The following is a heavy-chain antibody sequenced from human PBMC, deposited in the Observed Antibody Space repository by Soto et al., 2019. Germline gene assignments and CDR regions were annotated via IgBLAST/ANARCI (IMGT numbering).Heavy chain of an antibody. CDR2: IKQDGSEK. CDR1: GFTFSTYW. CDR3: ARLAFGLRWDFAC. D-gene: IGHD4-17*01. J-gene: IGHJ4*02. V-gene: IGHV3-7*03. Sequence: GGSLRLSCAASGFTFSTYWMSWVRQAPGKGLEWVANIKQDGSEKYYVDSVKGRFTISRDNAKSSLYLQMSNLRAEDTASYYCARLAFGLRWDFACWGEGTLVTVSS.